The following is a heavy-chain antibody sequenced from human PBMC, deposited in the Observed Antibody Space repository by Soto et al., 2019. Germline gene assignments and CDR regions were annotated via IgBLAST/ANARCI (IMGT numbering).Heavy chain of an antibody. CDR1: GGSISVSSY. Sequence: QLYLQESGPGLVNPSKTLSLTCAVSGGSISVSSYWGWIRQPPGKGLEWIGTIHSSGTTYYDPSLRGRVTISLHTSASQFSLRLTSVTAAETATYDCLRLSEWDHRGDVWGQGTTVTVSS. J-gene: IGHJ6*02. D-gene: IGHD1-26*01. CDR3: LRLSEWDHRGDV. CDR2: IHSSGTT. V-gene: IGHV4-39*01.